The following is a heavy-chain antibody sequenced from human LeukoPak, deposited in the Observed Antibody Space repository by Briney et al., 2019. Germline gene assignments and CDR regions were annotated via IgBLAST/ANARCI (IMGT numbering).Heavy chain of an antibody. V-gene: IGHV3-11*06. Sequence: GGSLRLSCAASGFTFSDYCMSWIRQAPGKGLEWISYISSGSTNTNYADSVKGRFTISRDNVKNLLYLQMNSLRAEDTAVYYCGRDVVVAAYFDYWGQGTLVTVSS. CDR2: ISSGSTNT. J-gene: IGHJ4*02. D-gene: IGHD2-15*01. CDR3: GRDVVVAAYFDY. CDR1: GFTFSDYC.